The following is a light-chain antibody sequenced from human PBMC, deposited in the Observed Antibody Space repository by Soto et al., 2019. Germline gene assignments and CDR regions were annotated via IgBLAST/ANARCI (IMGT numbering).Light chain of an antibody. V-gene: IGLV2-14*01. CDR2: DVS. Sequence: QSALTQPASVSGSPGQSITISCTGASSDVGGNNYVSWYQQYPGKAPKLMVCDVSNRPSGVSNRFSGSKSGNTASLTISGPRAEEEAVYHCSSLTGTSYVFGTGTKLTAL. J-gene: IGLJ1*01. CDR3: SSLTGTSYV. CDR1: SSDVGGNNY.